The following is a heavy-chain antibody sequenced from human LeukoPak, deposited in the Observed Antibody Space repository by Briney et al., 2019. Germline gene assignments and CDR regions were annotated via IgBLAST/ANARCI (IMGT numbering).Heavy chain of an antibody. J-gene: IGHJ1*01. CDR3: AKDTDVMVPEYFQY. D-gene: IGHD2-8*01. CDR1: GFTFTSYA. Sequence: GGSLRLSCATSGFTFTSYAMNWVRQAPGKGLEWVSAISGSGGSTYYADSVKGRFTVSRDNSENTLFLQMNSLRAEDTAIYYCAKDTDVMVPEYFQYWGQGTLVTVSS. CDR2: ISGSGGST. V-gene: IGHV3-23*01.